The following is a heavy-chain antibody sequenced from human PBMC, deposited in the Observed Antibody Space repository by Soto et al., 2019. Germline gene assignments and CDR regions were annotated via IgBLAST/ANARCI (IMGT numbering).Heavy chain of an antibody. Sequence: QVQLQESGPGLVKPSQTLSLTCTVSGGSISTVNYWWSWIRQSPDMGLEWIWHIYNGGSTYNNPSLESRVTMSVDTSKNQLSLTLSSVSAADTAVYSCARGPSGDKVDSWGQGTLVTVSS. CDR2: IYNGGST. CDR1: GGSISTVNYW. CDR3: ARGPSGDKVDS. J-gene: IGHJ4*02. V-gene: IGHV4-30-4*01. D-gene: IGHD7-27*01.